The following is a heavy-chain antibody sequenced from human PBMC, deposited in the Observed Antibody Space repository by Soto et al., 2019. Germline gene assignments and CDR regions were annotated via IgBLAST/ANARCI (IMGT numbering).Heavy chain of an antibody. J-gene: IGHJ5*02. D-gene: IGHD3-10*01. Sequence: AXECLRLACAASGFPFSATDGSWVRQAPGTGLEWVSTIGGSGETTYYADSVKGRFTISRDNPKNTLYLQMNSLRADDTAMYYCAKNSGWFNTWGQGALVTVPS. CDR3: AKNSGWFNT. CDR1: GFPFSATD. CDR2: IGGSGETT. V-gene: IGHV3-23*01.